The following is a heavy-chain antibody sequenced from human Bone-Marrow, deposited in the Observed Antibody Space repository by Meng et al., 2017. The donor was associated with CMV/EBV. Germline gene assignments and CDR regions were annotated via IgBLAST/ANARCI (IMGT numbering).Heavy chain of an antibody. J-gene: IGHJ4*02. CDR2: IYYSGST. CDR1: GASISSYY. Sequence: SETLSLTCTVSGASISSYYWSWIRQPPGKGLEWIGYIYYSGSTNYNPSLKSRVTISVDTSKNQFSLRLTSVTAADTAVYYCARGGGSSDYWGQGTLVTSPQ. V-gene: IGHV4-59*01. D-gene: IGHD2-15*01. CDR3: ARGGGSSDY.